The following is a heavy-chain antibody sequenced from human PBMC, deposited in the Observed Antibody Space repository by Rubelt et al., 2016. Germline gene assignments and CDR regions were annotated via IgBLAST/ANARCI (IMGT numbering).Heavy chain of an antibody. D-gene: IGHD3-9*01. CDR1: GEFVSSYY. V-gene: IGHV4-59*08. CDR2: ISYTGST. J-gene: IGHJ4*02. Sequence: QLHLQESGPGLVKPSETLSLTCTVSGEFVSSYYWTWIRRPPQKGLEWIGYISYTGSTEYNPSLKSRATISIDTSRNQFSLKLNLVTAADPAVYYCATIRYFDSLSYVDSWGQGTLVTVSS. CDR3: ATIRYFDSLSYVDS.